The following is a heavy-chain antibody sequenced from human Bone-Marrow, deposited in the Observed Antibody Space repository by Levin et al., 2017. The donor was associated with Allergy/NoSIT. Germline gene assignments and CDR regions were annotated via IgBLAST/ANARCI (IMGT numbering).Heavy chain of an antibody. V-gene: IGHV4-59*01. J-gene: IGHJ6*02. CDR2: IYYSGNTNYNPSSGST. D-gene: IGHD6-19*01. CDR1: GGSISNYY. Sequence: SETLSLTCSVSGGSISNYYWSWIRQPPGKGLEWIGNIYYSGNTNYNPSSGSTNYNPSLKSRVTISVDESKNQFSLKLTSVTAADTDLYYWASEKPGIIAVAGATIIGRKGNSYYDVMDVWGPGTTVTVSS. CDR3: ASEKPGIIAVAGATIIGRKGNSYYDVMDV.